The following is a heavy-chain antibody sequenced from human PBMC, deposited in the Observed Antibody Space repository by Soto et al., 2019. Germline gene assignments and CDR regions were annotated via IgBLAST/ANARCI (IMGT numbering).Heavy chain of an antibody. CDR3: AVLDYGGNSYFDY. CDR1: GFTFTSSA. D-gene: IGHD4-17*01. CDR2: IVVGSGNT. V-gene: IGHV1-58*01. Sequence: SVKVSCKASGFTFTSSAVQWVRQARGQRLEWIGWIVVGSGNTNYAQKFQERVAITRDMSTSTAYMELSSLRSEDTAVYYCAVLDYGGNSYFDYRGQGTLVTVSS. J-gene: IGHJ4*02.